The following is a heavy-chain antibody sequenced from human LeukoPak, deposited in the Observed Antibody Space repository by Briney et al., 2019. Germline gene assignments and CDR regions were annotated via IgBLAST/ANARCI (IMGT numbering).Heavy chain of an antibody. D-gene: IGHD2-2*01. J-gene: IGHJ4*02. V-gene: IGHV3-21*01. CDR3: ARDQGCSSTSCYSEYSFDY. CDR2: IISSSTYI. CDR1: GFIFSSYS. Sequence: GGSLRLSGAASGFIFSSYSMNWVRQAPGKGLEWFSSIISSSTYIYYADSVKGRFTISRDNAKNSLYLQVNSRRAEETAGYYFARDQGCSSTSCYSEYSFDYWGQGTLVTVYS.